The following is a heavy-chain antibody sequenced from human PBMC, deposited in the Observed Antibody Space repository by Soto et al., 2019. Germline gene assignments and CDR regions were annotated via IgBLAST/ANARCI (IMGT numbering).Heavy chain of an antibody. CDR3: ARGRLVAAAGSLTSYYFDY. J-gene: IGHJ4*02. V-gene: IGHV4-34*01. CDR2: INHSGST. CDR1: VGSFSGYY. Sequence: LSLTCAVYVGSFSGYYWSGIRPPPGKGLEWIGEINHSGSTNYNPSLKSRVTISVDTSKNQFSLKLSSVTAADTAVYYCARGRLVAAAGSLTSYYFDYWGQGTLVTVSS. D-gene: IGHD6-13*01.